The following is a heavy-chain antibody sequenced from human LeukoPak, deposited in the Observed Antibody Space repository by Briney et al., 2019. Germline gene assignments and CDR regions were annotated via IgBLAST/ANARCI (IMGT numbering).Heavy chain of an antibody. CDR3: ARGAAYDSSGYYKAGGAFDI. Sequence: GASVKVSCKASGYTFTGYYMHWVRQAPGQGLEWMGWINPNSGGTNYAQKFQGRVTMTRDTSISTAYMELSRLRSDDTAVYYCARGAAYDSSGYYKAGGAFDIWGQGTMVTVSS. J-gene: IGHJ3*02. V-gene: IGHV1-2*02. D-gene: IGHD3-22*01. CDR1: GYTFTGYY. CDR2: INPNSGGT.